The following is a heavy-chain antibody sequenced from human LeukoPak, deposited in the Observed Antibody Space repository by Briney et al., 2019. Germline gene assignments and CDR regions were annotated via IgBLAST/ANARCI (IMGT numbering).Heavy chain of an antibody. CDR2: INPNSGGT. Sequence: ASVKVSCKASGYTFTGYYMHWVRQAPGQGLEWMGWINPNSGGTNYAQKFQGRVTMTRDTSISTAYMELSRLGSDDTAVYYCARSIAVAGTVDYWGQGTLVTVSS. CDR1: GYTFTGYY. V-gene: IGHV1-2*02. CDR3: ARSIAVAGTVDY. D-gene: IGHD6-19*01. J-gene: IGHJ4*02.